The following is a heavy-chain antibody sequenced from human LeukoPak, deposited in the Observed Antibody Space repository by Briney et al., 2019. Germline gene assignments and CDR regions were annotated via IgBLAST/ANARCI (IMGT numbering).Heavy chain of an antibody. Sequence: GGSLRLSCAASGFTFSSYAMSWVRQAPGKGLEWVSAISGSGGSTYYADSVKGRFTISRDNSKNTLYLQMNSLRAEDTAVYYCARDRVHYDILTGYYSNDGFDIWGQGTMVTVSS. V-gene: IGHV3-23*01. D-gene: IGHD3-9*01. CDR2: ISGSGGST. CDR1: GFTFSSYA. J-gene: IGHJ3*02. CDR3: ARDRVHYDILTGYYSNDGFDI.